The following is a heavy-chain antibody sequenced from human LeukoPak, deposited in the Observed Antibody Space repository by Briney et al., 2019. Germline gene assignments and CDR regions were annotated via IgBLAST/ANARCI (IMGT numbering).Heavy chain of an antibody. V-gene: IGHV3-23*01. Sequence: TGGSLRLSCEASGFTFSSYAMTWVRQAPGKGLEWVSGIYASGSATHYADTVKGRFTISRDNSKNTLYLQTNSLRAEDTAVYYCAKRPRDSSGYYLGAFDMWGQGTMVTVSS. D-gene: IGHD3-22*01. CDR1: GFTFSSYA. CDR3: AKRPRDSSGYYLGAFDM. CDR2: IYASGSAT. J-gene: IGHJ3*02.